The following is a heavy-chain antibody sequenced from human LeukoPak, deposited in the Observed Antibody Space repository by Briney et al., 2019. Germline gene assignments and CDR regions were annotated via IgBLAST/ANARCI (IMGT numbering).Heavy chain of an antibody. D-gene: IGHD6-13*01. V-gene: IGHV1-46*01. CDR1: GYTFTSYY. Sequence: ASVKVSCKVSGYTFTSYYMHWVRQAPGQGLEWMGIINPSGGSTSYAQKFQGRVTMTRDMSTSTVYMELSSLRSEDTAVYYCAREGSIAAAGTPFDYWGQGTLVTVSS. J-gene: IGHJ4*02. CDR3: AREGSIAAAGTPFDY. CDR2: INPSGGST.